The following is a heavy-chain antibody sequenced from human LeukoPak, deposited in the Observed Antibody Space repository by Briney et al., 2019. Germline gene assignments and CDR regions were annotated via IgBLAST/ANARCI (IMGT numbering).Heavy chain of an antibody. D-gene: IGHD3-10*01. V-gene: IGHV3-33*01. CDR2: IWYDGSNK. CDR1: GFTFSSYG. CDR3: ARDQVGEWFDP. Sequence: GSLRLSCAASGFTFSSYGMHWVRQAPGKGLEWVVVIWYDGSNKYYADSVKGRFTISRDNSRNTLYLQMNSLRAEDTAVYYCARDQVGEWFDPWGQGTLVTVSS. J-gene: IGHJ5*02.